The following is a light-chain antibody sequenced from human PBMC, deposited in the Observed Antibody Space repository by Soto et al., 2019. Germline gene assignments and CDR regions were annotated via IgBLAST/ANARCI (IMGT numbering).Light chain of an antibody. V-gene: IGKV1-27*01. Sequence: DIQMTQSPSSLSASVGDRVTITCRASQAISNYLAWYQQQAGKVPKLLIYVASTLQSGVPSRFSGSGSGTDFTLTISSLQPEDVATYYCQKYNSAPWTFGNGTKVEIK. J-gene: IGKJ1*01. CDR1: QAISNY. CDR2: VAS. CDR3: QKYNSAPWT.